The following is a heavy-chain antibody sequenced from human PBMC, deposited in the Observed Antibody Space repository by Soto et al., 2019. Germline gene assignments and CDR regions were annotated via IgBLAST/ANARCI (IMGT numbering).Heavy chain of an antibody. CDR2: IKQDGSER. V-gene: IGHV3-7*04. CDR3: ARVPSTRDIWSYGVGGRYYYYYMDV. J-gene: IGHJ6*03. D-gene: IGHD1-7*01. Sequence: EVQLVESGGGLVQPGGSLRLSCEASGFTFSSYCMTWVRQAPGKGLEWVAHIKQDGSERYYVDSVKGRFTISRDNAKNSLYLQMNRLGAEDKAVYYCARVPSTRDIWSYGVGGRYYYYYMDVWGKGTTVTVSS. CDR1: GFTFSSYC.